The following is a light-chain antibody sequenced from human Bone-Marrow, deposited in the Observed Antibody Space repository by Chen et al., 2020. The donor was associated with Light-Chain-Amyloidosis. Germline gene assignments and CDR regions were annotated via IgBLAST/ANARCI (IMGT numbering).Light chain of an antibody. CDR1: NIGSTS. V-gene: IGLV3-21*02. J-gene: IGLJ3*02. CDR2: DDS. CDR3: QVWDRSSDRPV. Sequence: SYVLTQPSSVSGAPGQTATIACGGNNIGSTSVHWYQQTPGQAPLLVVYDDSDRPSGIPERLSGSNSGNTATLTIMRVEAGDESDYYCQVWDRSSDRPVFGGGTKLTVL.